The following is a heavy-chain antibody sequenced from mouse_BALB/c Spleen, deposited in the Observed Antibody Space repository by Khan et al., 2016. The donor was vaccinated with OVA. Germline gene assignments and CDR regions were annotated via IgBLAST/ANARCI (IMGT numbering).Heavy chain of an antibody. CDR3: ARTARIKY. J-gene: IGHJ2*01. Sequence: EVQLQESGPGLVKPSQSLSLTCTVTGYSITSGYGWNWIRQFPGNKLEWMGYISYSGSTNYNPSLKNRISITRDTSTNQFFLQLNSVTTEDTSTYYWARTARIKYWGQGTTLTVSS. CDR1: GYSITSGYG. D-gene: IGHD1-2*01. CDR2: ISYSGST. V-gene: IGHV3-2*02.